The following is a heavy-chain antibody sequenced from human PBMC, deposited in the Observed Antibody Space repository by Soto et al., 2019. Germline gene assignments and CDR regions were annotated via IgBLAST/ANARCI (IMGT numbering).Heavy chain of an antibody. J-gene: IGHJ4*01. Sequence: SETLSLTSTVSGGSISSYYWSWIRQPPGKGLEWIGYIYYSGSTNYNPSLKSRVTISVDTSKNQFSLKLSSVTAADTAVYYCARTYGDYFDYWGHGTLVTVSS. CDR3: ARTYGDYFDY. CDR2: IYYSGST. V-gene: IGHV4-59*01. D-gene: IGHD4-17*01. CDR1: GGSISSYY.